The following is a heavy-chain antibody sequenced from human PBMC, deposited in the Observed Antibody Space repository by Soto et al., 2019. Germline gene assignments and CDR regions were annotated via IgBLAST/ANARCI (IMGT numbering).Heavy chain of an antibody. V-gene: IGHV1-3*01. Sequence: QVQLVQSGAEVKKPGASVKVSCKASGYIFTSYVMEWVRQAPGQRLEWMGWINAGNGNTKYSQKFRGRVTITRDTSANTAYMELSSLRSEDTAVYYCARSAPPIDYWGQGTLVTVSS. CDR3: ARSAPPIDY. J-gene: IGHJ4*02. CDR2: INAGNGNT. CDR1: GYIFTSYV.